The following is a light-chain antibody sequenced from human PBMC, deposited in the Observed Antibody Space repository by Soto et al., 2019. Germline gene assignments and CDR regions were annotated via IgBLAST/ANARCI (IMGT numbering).Light chain of an antibody. CDR3: QKYKSAPRS. J-gene: IGKJ1*01. CDR1: QGISNY. V-gene: IGKV1-27*01. Sequence: GVRVTITCRASQGISNYLAWYQQKPGKVPKLLIYAASTLQSGVPSRFSGSGSGTDFTLTISSLQPEDVATYYCQKYKSAPRSFGQGTKVEIK. CDR2: AAS.